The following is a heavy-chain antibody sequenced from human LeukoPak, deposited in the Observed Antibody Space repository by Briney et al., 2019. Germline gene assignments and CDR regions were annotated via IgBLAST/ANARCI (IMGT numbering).Heavy chain of an antibody. CDR3: AKVADCSGGSCHRNYYFDY. CDR1: GFTFSSYS. CDR2: ISSSSSYI. J-gene: IGHJ4*02. Sequence: GGSLRLSCAASGFTFSSYSMNWVRQAPGKGLEWVSSISSSSSYIYYADSVKGRFTISRDNSKNTLYLQMNSLRAEDTAVYYCAKVADCSGGSCHRNYYFDYWGQGTLVTVSS. V-gene: IGHV3-21*04. D-gene: IGHD2-15*01.